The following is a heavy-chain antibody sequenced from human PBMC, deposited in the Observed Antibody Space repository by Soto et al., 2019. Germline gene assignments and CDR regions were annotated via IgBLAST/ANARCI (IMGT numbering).Heavy chain of an antibody. CDR2: ISAYNGKT. D-gene: IGHD3-22*01. CDR1: GYTFTSYG. CDR3: ARDSDYSYYYDSTVDY. J-gene: IGHJ4*02. V-gene: IGHV1-18*01. Sequence: QVQLVQSGAEVKKPGASVKVSCKASGYTFTSYGISWVRQAPGQGLEWLGGISAYNGKTNYAQKLQGRVTMTTDTSTSTAYMELRSLRSDDTAVYYCARDSDYSYYYDSTVDYWGQGTLVTVSS.